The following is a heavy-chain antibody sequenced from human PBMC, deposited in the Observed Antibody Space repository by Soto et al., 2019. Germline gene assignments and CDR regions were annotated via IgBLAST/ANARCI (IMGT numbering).Heavy chain of an antibody. Sequence: PSETLSLTCTVPGGSISSYYWTWIRQTPGKGLEWIGYIYNTGSTTYSPSLKSRVTISVNTSKNQLSLKLSSVTAADTAVYYCARARSGYSFDYWGPGTLVTVSS. D-gene: IGHD3-9*01. V-gene: IGHV4-59*01. CDR1: GGSISSYY. CDR3: ARARSGYSFDY. CDR2: IYNTGST. J-gene: IGHJ4*02.